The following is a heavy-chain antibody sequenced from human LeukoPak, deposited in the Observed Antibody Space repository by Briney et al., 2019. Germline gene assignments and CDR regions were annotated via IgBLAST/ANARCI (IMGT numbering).Heavy chain of an antibody. CDR3: AREYTYGSHDY. J-gene: IGHJ4*02. Sequence: PSETLSLTCTVSGGSISSYYWSWIRQPAGKGLEWIGRIYTSGSTNYSPSLKSRVTMSVDTSKNQFSLKLSSVTVADTAVYYCAREYTYGSHDYWGQGTLVTVSS. CDR2: IYTSGST. CDR1: GGSISSYY. D-gene: IGHD5-18*01. V-gene: IGHV4-4*07.